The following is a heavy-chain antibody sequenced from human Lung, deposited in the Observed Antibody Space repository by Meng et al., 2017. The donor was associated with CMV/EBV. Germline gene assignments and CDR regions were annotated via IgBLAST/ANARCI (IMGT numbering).Heavy chain of an antibody. CDR1: GGSISSYY. Sequence: QVQRQESGPGLVTPSETLSLTCTVSGGSISSYYWSWIRQSAGKGLEWIGRIYTSGTTIYNPSLKSRLTLSLDTSKNQFSLKLNSVTAADTAVYYCARAEADTGNFDYWGQGTLVTVSS. V-gene: IGHV4-4*07. J-gene: IGHJ4*02. D-gene: IGHD6-19*01. CDR2: IYTSGTT. CDR3: ARAEADTGNFDY.